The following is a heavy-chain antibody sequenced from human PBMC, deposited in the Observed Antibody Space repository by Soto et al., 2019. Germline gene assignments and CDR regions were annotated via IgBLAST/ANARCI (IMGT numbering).Heavy chain of an antibody. J-gene: IGHJ6*02. V-gene: IGHV1-69*08. CDR3: AREDRVRETGLVAAAIGGMDV. D-gene: IGHD2-2*01. CDR2: IIPIFGIA. CDR1: GGTFSRYS. Sequence: QVQLVQSGAEVKKPGSSVKVSCKASGGTFSRYSITWVRQAPGHGLEWIGSIIPIFGIACYAQKFQGRVTITSDESTSTAYMELCSLRSDDTAVYYCAREDRVRETGLVAAAIGGMDVWGQGATVTVSS.